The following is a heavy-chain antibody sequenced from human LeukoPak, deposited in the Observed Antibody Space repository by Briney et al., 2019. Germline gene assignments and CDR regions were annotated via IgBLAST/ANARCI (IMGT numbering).Heavy chain of an antibody. CDR2: IYYSGST. CDR3: ARVWGTINWFDP. D-gene: IGHD3-16*01. CDR1: GGSISSGDYY. J-gene: IGHJ5*02. Sequence: PSQTLSLTCTVSGGSISSGDYYWSWIRQPPEKGLEWIGYIYYSGSTYYNPSLKSRVTISVDTSKNQFSLKLSSVTAADTAVYYCARVWGTINWFDPWGQGTLVTVSS. V-gene: IGHV4-30-4*01.